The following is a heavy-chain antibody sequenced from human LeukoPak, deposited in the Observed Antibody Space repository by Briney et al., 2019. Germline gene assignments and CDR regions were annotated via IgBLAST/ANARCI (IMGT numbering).Heavy chain of an antibody. CDR1: GYTFTGYY. Sequence: ASVKVSCKASGYTFTGYYIHWVRQAPGQGLEWMGRINPNSGDTNYAQKFQGRVTMTRDTSISTAYMELSRLRSDDTAVYYCAREQGGGYNSDYWGQGTLVTVSS. CDR3: AREQGGGYNSDY. V-gene: IGHV1-2*06. CDR2: INPNSGDT. D-gene: IGHD5-24*01. J-gene: IGHJ4*02.